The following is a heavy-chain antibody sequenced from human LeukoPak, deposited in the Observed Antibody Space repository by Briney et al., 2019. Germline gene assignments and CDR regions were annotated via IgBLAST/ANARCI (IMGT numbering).Heavy chain of an antibody. V-gene: IGHV4-59*01. Sequence: SETLSLTCTVSGGSISSYYWSWIRQPPGKGLEWIGYIYYTGSTNYNPSLKSRVTISVGTSKNQFSLKLSSVTAADTAVYYCARPSRSISTAGAFDIWGQGTMVTVSS. D-gene: IGHD3-10*01. CDR1: GGSISSYY. CDR3: ARPSRSISTAGAFDI. J-gene: IGHJ3*02. CDR2: IYYTGST.